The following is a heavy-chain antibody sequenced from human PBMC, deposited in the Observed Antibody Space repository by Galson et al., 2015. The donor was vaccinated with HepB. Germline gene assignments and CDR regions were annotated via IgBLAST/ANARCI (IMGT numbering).Heavy chain of an antibody. J-gene: IGHJ5*02. V-gene: IGHV3-23*01. CDR3: AKDRGTMIVVVRWLNWFDP. CDR1: GFTFSSYA. D-gene: IGHD3-22*01. Sequence: SLRLSCAASGFTFSSYAMSWVRQAPGKGLEWVSAISGSGGSTYYADSVKGRFTISRDNSKNTLYLQMNSLRAEDTAVYYCAKDRGTMIVVVRWLNWFDPWGQGTLVTVSS. CDR2: ISGSGGST.